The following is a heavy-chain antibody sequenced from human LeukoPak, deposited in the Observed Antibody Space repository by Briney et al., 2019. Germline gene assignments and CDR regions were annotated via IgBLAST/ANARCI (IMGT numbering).Heavy chain of an antibody. CDR3: AREDDGSYHRGMFDY. D-gene: IGHD1-26*01. CDR1: EFTFSSYS. J-gene: IGHJ4*02. CDR2: ISSSSSYI. V-gene: IGHV3-21*01. Sequence: GGSLRLSGAAPEFTFSSYSMNWVGQAPGKGLEWFSSISSSSSYIYYADSLKGRFTISRDNAKNSLYLQVNSLRAEDTAVYYCAREDDGSYHRGMFDYWGQGTLVTVSS.